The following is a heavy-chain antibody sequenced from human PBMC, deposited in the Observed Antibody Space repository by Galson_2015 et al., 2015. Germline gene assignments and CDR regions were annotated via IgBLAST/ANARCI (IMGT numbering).Heavy chain of an antibody. CDR1: GFTFNSYA. CDR2: ISYDGNTK. Sequence: SLRLSCAASGFTFNSYAMHWVRQAPGKGLEWVAIISYDGNTKYYADSLKGRFTISRDNSKNTLYLQMDSLGAEDTAVYYCASTRDQGYNYGFDYWGQGTLVTVSS. J-gene: IGHJ4*02. CDR3: ASTRDQGYNYGFDY. V-gene: IGHV3-30-3*01. D-gene: IGHD5-18*01.